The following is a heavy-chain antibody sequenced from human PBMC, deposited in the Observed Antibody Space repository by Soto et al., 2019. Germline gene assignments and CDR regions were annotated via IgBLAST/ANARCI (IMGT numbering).Heavy chain of an antibody. CDR1: GYTFTGYY. CDR2: INPNSGGT. Sequence: GASVKVSCKASGYTFTGYYMHWVRQAPGQGLEWMGWINPNSGGTNYAQKFQGRVTMTRDTSISTAYMELSRLRSDDTAVYYCARDNEEVLRYFDWLPPPNWFDPWGQGTLVTSPQ. J-gene: IGHJ5*02. D-gene: IGHD3-9*01. V-gene: IGHV1-2*02. CDR3: ARDNEEVLRYFDWLPPPNWFDP.